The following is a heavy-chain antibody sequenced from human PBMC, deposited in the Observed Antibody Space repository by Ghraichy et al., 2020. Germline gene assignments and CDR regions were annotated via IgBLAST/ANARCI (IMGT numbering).Heavy chain of an antibody. Sequence: GGSLRLSCAASGFTFSDHYVDWVRQAPGKGLEWVGRTRNKANSYTTEYAASVKGRFTISRDDSKNSLYLQVNSLKTEDTAVYYCARAQYSSSWYTDYWGQGTLVTVSS. V-gene: IGHV3-72*01. CDR1: GFTFSDHY. D-gene: IGHD6-13*01. J-gene: IGHJ4*02. CDR3: ARAQYSSSWYTDY. CDR2: TRNKANSYTT.